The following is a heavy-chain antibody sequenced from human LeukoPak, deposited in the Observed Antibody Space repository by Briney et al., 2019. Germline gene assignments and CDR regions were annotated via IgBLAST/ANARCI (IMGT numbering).Heavy chain of an antibody. Sequence: GGSLRLSCAASGITVSSNYMTWGRQAPGKGLGWVSVLYSGGTTYYADSVKGRFTISRDNSKNTLYLQMDSLRVEDTAVYYCARDPPGISVPGVWGQGTLVTVSS. CDR2: LYSGGTT. J-gene: IGHJ4*02. CDR1: GITVSSNY. CDR3: ARDPPGISVPGV. D-gene: IGHD1-14*01. V-gene: IGHV3-53*01.